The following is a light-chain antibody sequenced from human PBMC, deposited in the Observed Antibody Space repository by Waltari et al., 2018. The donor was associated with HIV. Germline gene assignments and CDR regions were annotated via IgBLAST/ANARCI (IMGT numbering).Light chain of an antibody. J-gene: IGKJ2*01. CDR2: KAS. CDR1: QRLNGW. CDR3: QQYESYMYT. V-gene: IGKV1-5*03. Sequence: IQTTQSPATLSASVTDRLTITFRARQRLNGWLAWYKQKAGKAPMLLIDKASTLENGVPSRGGGSGSGPEFTRTISSLQTDDFATYCCQQYESYMYTFGQGTKLEI.